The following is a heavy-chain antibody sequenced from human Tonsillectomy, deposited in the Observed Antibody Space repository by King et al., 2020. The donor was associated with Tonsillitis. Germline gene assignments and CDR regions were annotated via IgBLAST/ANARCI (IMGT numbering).Heavy chain of an antibody. D-gene: IGHD4-17*01. CDR2: IKSKTDGGTT. J-gene: IGHJ4*02. V-gene: IGHV3-15*01. CDR1: GFTFSNAW. Sequence: VQLVESGGGLVKPGGSLRLSCAASGFTFSNAWMSWVRQAPGKGLEWVGRIKSKTDGGTTDYAAPVKGRFTISRDDSKNTLYLQMNSLKTEDTAVYYCTTHTYPVTQRVGADYWGQGTLVTVSS. CDR3: TTHTYPVTQRVGADY.